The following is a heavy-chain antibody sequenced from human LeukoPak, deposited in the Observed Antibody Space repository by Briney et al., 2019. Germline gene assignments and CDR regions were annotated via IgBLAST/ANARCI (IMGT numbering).Heavy chain of an antibody. J-gene: IGHJ5*02. V-gene: IGHV3-7*03. CDR3: ARFTPQGYGWGGYNRFDP. CDR1: GITFSHYW. D-gene: IGHD3-16*01. Sequence: PGESLRLSCTASGITFSHYWMSWVRQAPGKGLEWVANIKQDGSEKYYVDSVKGRFTISRDNAKNSLYLQMNSLRAEDTAVYYCARFTPQGYGWGGYNRFDPWGQGTLVTVSS. CDR2: IKQDGSEK.